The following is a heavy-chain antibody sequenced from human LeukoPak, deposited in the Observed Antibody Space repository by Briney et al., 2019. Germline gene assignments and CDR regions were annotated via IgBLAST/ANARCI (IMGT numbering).Heavy chain of an antibody. CDR1: GFTFSSYA. CDR2: ISYDGSNE. CDR3: ARDRYYGSGSYSFDY. Sequence: GGSLRLSCAASGFTFSSYAMHWVRQAPGKGLEWVAVISYDGSNEYYADSVKGRFTISRDNSKNTLYLQMNSPRAEDTAVYYCARDRYYGSGSYSFDYWGQETLVTVSS. V-gene: IGHV3-30*04. D-gene: IGHD3-10*01. J-gene: IGHJ4*02.